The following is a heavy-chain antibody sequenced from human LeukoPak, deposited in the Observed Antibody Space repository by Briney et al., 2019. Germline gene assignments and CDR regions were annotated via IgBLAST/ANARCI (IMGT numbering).Heavy chain of an antibody. D-gene: IGHD5-18*01. CDR2: ISAYNGDT. CDR3: ARDRGWDTEMVRIDS. Sequence: ASVTVSCRASGYTFTSYGISWGRRAPGQGPEGMGWISAYNGDTDYAQKFQGRVTMTTDTSTNTAYMEVRSLTSDDTAVYYCARDRGWDTEMVRIDSWGQGTLVTVSS. CDR1: GYTFTSYG. V-gene: IGHV1-18*01. J-gene: IGHJ4*02.